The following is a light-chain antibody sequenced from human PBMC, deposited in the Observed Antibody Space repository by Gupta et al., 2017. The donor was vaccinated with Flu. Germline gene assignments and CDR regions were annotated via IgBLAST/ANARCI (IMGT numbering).Light chain of an antibody. CDR3: QSDDSSRRRV. J-gene: IGLJ2*01. V-gene: IGLV1-40*01. CDR1: SSNIGAGYD. CDR2: GNS. Sequence: QSVLTQPPSVSGAPGQRVTISCTGSSSNIGAGYDVHWYQQLPGTAPKLLIYGNSNRPSGVPDRFSGSKSGTAASLAITELQAEEEADYYCQSDDSSRRRVFGGGTKLTVL.